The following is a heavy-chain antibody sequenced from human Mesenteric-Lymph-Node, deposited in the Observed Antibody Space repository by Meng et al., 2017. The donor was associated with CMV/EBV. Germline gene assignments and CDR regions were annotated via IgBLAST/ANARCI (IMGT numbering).Heavy chain of an antibody. J-gene: IGHJ4*02. Sequence: GESLKISCAASGFTFTNYAMSWVRRAPGKGLEWVSAISGSGGSTYYADSVKGRFTISRDNSKNTLYLQMNSLRAEDTAVYYCARVGDIYDSSGYYYDCWGQGTLVTVSS. V-gene: IGHV3-23*01. CDR2: ISGSGGST. CDR1: GFTFTNYA. D-gene: IGHD3-22*01. CDR3: ARVGDIYDSSGYYYDC.